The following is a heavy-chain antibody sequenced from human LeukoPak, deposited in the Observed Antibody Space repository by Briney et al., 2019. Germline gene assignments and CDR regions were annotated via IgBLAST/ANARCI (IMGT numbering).Heavy chain of an antibody. Sequence: SETLSLTCAVYGGSFSTYYWSWIRQPPGKGLEWIGEINHSGSTNHNPSLKSRVTISVDTSKTQFSLKLSSVTAADTAVYYCARREYYYDSSASRQDYWGQGTLVTVSS. V-gene: IGHV4-34*01. J-gene: IGHJ4*02. CDR3: ARREYYYDSSASRQDY. D-gene: IGHD3-22*01. CDR2: INHSGST. CDR1: GGSFSTYY.